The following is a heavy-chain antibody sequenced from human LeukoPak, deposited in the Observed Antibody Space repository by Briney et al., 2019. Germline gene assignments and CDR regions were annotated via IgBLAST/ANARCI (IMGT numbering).Heavy chain of an antibody. J-gene: IGHJ4*02. D-gene: IGHD5-18*01. CDR3: ARDQPIGYNYGYPFDN. CDR1: GFTFSDYY. CDR2: ISSSGSTI. V-gene: IGHV3-11*04. Sequence: PGGSLRLSCAASGFTFSDYYMSWIRPAPGKGLEWVSYISSSGSTIYYADSVKGRFTISRDNAKNSLYLQMNNLRVEDTAVYYCARDQPIGYNYGYPFDNWGQGTLVTVSS.